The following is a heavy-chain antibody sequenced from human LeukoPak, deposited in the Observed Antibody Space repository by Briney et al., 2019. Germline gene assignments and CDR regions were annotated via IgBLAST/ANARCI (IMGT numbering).Heavy chain of an antibody. CDR2: IYNSGST. CDR3: ARDVVRGVISLDV. Sequence: SETLSLTCSVSGGSISNYYWSWIRQSPGKGPEWIGYIYNSGSTNYNPSLKSRVTISLDTSKKQVSLKLSSVTAADTAVYYCARDVVRGVISLDVWGKGTTVTISS. J-gene: IGHJ6*04. CDR1: GGSISNYY. V-gene: IGHV4-4*08. D-gene: IGHD3-10*01.